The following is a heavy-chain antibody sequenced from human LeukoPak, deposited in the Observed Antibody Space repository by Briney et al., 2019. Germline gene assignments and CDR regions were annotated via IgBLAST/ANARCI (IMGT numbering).Heavy chain of an antibody. J-gene: IGHJ4*02. V-gene: IGHV3-74*01. D-gene: IGHD2-2*01. Sequence: VGSLRLSCATSGFTFSNYWMHWLRHVPGKGLVWVSRIKGDGSSTRNADSVQGRFTISRDNAKNTLYLQMNSLRAEDTAVYYCAREGLDCSSSSCQRATFDYWGQGILVTVSS. CDR1: GFTFSNYW. CDR2: IKGDGSST. CDR3: AREGLDCSSSSCQRATFDY.